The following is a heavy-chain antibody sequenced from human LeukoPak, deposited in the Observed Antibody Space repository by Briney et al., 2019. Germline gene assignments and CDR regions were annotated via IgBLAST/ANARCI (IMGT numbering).Heavy chain of an antibody. CDR1: GFTFSSYA. CDR2: ISYDGSNK. Sequence: GGSLRLSCAASGFTFSSYAMHWVRQAPGKGLEWVAVISYDGSNKYYADSVKGRFTISRDNSKNTLYLQMNSLRAEDTAVYYCADLGYGTGDWGQGTLVTVSS. V-gene: IGHV3-30-3*01. CDR3: ADLGYGTGD. D-gene: IGHD5-18*01. J-gene: IGHJ4*02.